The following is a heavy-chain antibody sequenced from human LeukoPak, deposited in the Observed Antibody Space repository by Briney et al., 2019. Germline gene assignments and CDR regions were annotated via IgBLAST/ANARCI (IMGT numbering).Heavy chain of an antibody. D-gene: IGHD1-1*01. CDR2: IYSGGST. V-gene: IGHV3-53*01. CDR1: GFTASSNY. J-gene: IGHJ6*02. CDR3: ARPSDTGHDGMDV. Sequence: PGGSLRVSCAASGFTASSNYMSWVRQAPGKGLEWVSVIYSGGSTYYADSVKGRFTISRDNSKNTLYLQMNSLRAEDTAVYYCARPSDTGHDGMDVWGQGTTVTVSS.